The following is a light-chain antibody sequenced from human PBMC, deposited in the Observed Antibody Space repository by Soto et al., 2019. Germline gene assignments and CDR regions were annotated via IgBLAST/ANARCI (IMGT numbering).Light chain of an antibody. Sequence: DIQMTQSPSSLSASVGDRVTITCRASQDISVYLAWYQQKPGKVPKLLIYSASTLQSGVPSRFSGSGSGTDFTLTISSLQHEDVATYYCQKFNTAPLTFGQGTRLEIK. CDR2: SAS. CDR1: QDISVY. CDR3: QKFNTAPLT. J-gene: IGKJ5*01. V-gene: IGKV1-27*01.